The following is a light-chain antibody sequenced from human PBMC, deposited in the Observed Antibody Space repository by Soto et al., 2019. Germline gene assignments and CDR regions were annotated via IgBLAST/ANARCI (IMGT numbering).Light chain of an antibody. CDR3: EQYAYPPWS. Sequence: DTVLTQSPGTLSLSPGERATLSCRASPSVTSTYLAWYQQKPGQAPRLLIYGPSTSATGIPDRFSGGGSGTAFTLAISRLEPEDCEVYYCEQYAYPPWSVGHGTEVEV. J-gene: IGKJ1*01. CDR2: GPS. V-gene: IGKV3-20*01. CDR1: PSVTSTY.